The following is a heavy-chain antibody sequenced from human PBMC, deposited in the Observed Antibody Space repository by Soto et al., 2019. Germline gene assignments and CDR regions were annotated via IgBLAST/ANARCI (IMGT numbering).Heavy chain of an antibody. Sequence: EVQLVESGGGLVQPGGSLRLSCAASGFTFSSVRSYWMSWVRQAPGKGLEWVANIKLDGSERYYVDSVKGRFTISRDDARNSLYLQMNSLRAEDTAIYYCARGYHWGQGTLVSVSS. D-gene: IGHD2-15*01. CDR2: IKLDGSER. J-gene: IGHJ4*02. V-gene: IGHV3-7*01. CDR3: ARGYH. CDR1: GFTFSSVRSYW.